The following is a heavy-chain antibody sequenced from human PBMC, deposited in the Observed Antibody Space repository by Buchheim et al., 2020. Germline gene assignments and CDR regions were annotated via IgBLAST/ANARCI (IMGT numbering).Heavy chain of an antibody. Sequence: EVQLVESGGGLVQPGGSLRLSCAASGFTFSSYSMNWVRQAPGKGLEWVSYISSSSSTIYYADSVKGRFTLSSDNAKNSLYLQMNSLRAEDTAVYYCARGHREAAAAGFYFYWGQGTL. CDR2: ISSSSSTI. CDR1: GFTFSSYS. J-gene: IGHJ4*02. D-gene: IGHD6-13*01. V-gene: IGHV3-48*01. CDR3: ARGHREAAAAGFYFY.